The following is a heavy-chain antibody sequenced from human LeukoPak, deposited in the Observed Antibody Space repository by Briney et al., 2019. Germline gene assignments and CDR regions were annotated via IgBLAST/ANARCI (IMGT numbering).Heavy chain of an antibody. Sequence: TPSETLSLTCTVSGASITSGNYYWSWIRQHPGKGLEWIGYIRYSGSTYHNQALKSRLAVSVDTSRNQFSLDLSSVTAADKAVYHCARGFYYDNYMDVWGNGTTVTVSS. CDR2: IRYSGST. V-gene: IGHV4-31*03. CDR3: ARGFYYDNYMDV. D-gene: IGHD3-22*01. CDR1: GASITSGNYY. J-gene: IGHJ6*03.